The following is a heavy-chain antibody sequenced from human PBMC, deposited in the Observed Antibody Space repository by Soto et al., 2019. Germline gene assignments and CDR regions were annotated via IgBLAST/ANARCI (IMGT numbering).Heavy chain of an antibody. J-gene: IGHJ6*03. D-gene: IGHD2-15*01. CDR2: ISGSGGST. V-gene: IGHV3-23*01. CDR3: AKGQYSSGGSCYYYYYYMDV. Sequence: PGGSLRLSCAASGFTFSSYAMSWVRQAPGKGLEWVSAISGSGGSTYYADSVKGRFTISRDNSKNTLYLQMNSLRAEDTAVYYCAKGQYSSGGSCYYYYYYMDVWGKGTTVTVSS. CDR1: GFTFSSYA.